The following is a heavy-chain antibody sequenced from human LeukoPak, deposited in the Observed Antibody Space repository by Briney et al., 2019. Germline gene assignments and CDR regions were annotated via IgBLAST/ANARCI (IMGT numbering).Heavy chain of an antibody. CDR1: GYSISSGYY. V-gene: IGHV4-38-2*02. J-gene: IGHJ4*02. CDR2: IYYSGST. Sequence: PSETLSLTCTVSGYSISSGYYWGWIRQPPGKGLEWIGSIYYSGSTYYNPSLKSRVTISVDTSKNQFSLKLSSVTAADTAVYYCARDPRGLPFDYWGQGTLVTVSS. CDR3: ARDPRGLPFDY.